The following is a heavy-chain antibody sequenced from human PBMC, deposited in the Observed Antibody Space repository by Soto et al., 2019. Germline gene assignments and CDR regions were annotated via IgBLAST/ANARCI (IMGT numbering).Heavy chain of an antibody. CDR1: GFTFSGYA. V-gene: IGHV3-30-3*01. J-gene: IGHJ4*02. D-gene: IGHD7-27*01. CDR3: ARENPPKTGDFDY. Sequence: GGSLRLSCAASGFTFSGYAMHWVRQAPGKGLEWVAVIPYDGSNEHYADSVKGRFTISRDNSKDTLYLQMNSLRAEDTAVFYCARENPPKTGDFDYWGQGTLVTVSS. CDR2: IPYDGSNE.